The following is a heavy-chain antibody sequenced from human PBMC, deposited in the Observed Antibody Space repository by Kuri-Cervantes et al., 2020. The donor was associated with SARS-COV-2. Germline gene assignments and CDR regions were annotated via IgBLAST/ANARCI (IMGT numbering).Heavy chain of an antibody. J-gene: IGHJ4*02. CDR2: ISSSSSTI. CDR3: ARDPSFGYYVSSGYYYWGWVFDF. D-gene: IGHD3-22*01. CDR1: GFTFRSYS. V-gene: IGHV3-48*02. Sequence: GGSLRLSCAASGFTFRSYSMNWVRQAPGKGREWVSYISSSSSTIYYAGSVKGRFTISRDNAKNSLYLQLNSLRDEDTAVYYWARDPSFGYYVSSGYYYWGWVFDFWGQGTLVTVSS.